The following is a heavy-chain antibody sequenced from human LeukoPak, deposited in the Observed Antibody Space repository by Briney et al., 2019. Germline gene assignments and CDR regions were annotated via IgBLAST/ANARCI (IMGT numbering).Heavy chain of an antibody. J-gene: IGHJ4*02. CDR1: GFTFSSYW. D-gene: IGHD3-10*01. CDR3: ARDFGERSGSYSDY. V-gene: IGHV3-7*01. Sequence: PGGSLRLSCAASGFTFSSYWMSWVRQAPGKGLEWVANIKQDGSEKYYVDSVKGRFTISRDNAKNSLYLQMNSLRAEDTAVYYCARDFGERSGSYSDYWGQGTLVTVSS. CDR2: IKQDGSEK.